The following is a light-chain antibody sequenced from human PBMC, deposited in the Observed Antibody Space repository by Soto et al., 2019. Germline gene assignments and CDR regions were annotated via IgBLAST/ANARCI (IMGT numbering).Light chain of an antibody. CDR3: QQYNSYSRT. V-gene: IGKV1-5*03. Sequence: DVQMTQSPSTLSASVGDRVTITCRAIQSISVWLAWYQQKRGKAPKLLIYKASSLESGVPSRFSGSGSGTEFTLTISSLQPDDFATYYCQQYNSYSRTFGGGTKVDIK. J-gene: IGKJ4*01. CDR2: KAS. CDR1: QSISVW.